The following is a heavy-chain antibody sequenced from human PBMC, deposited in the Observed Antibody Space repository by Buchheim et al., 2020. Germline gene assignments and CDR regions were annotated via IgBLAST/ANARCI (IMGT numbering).Heavy chain of an antibody. J-gene: IGHJ6*02. V-gene: IGHV4-39*01. CDR3: SATREANQYYGVGV. D-gene: IGHD1-14*01. CDR2: IYYSGSA. Sequence: QVQLQESGPGLVKPSETLSLTCTVSGGSLKTNNNFWGWIRQSPGKGLEWIGSIYYSGSAYSNPSLKSRFSISVDTSKNQFSLKLSSVTAADTAVYYCSATREANQYYGVGVWGPGNT. CDR1: GGSLKTNNNF.